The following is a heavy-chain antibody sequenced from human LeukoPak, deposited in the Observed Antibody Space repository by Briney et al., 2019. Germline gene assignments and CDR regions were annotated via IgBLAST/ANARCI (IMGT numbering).Heavy chain of an antibody. CDR1: GYTFTSNY. CDR3: ARDQEGFDY. V-gene: IGHV1-46*01. CDR2: IYPRDGST. Sequence: AASVTVSCKASGYTFTSNYIHWVRQAPGQGLEWMGMIYPRDGSTSYAQKFQGRVTVTRDTSTSTVHMELSGLRSEGTAVYYCARDQEGFDYWGQGTLVTVSS. J-gene: IGHJ4*02.